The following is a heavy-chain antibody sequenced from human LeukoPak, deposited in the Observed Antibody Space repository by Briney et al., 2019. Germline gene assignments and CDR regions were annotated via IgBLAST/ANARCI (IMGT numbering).Heavy chain of an antibody. D-gene: IGHD2/OR15-2a*01. J-gene: IGHJ4*02. V-gene: IGHV1-18*01. Sequence: ASVKVSCKASGGTFSSYAISWVRQAPGQGLEWMGWISAYNGNTNYAQKLQGRVTMTTDTSTSTAYMELRSLRSDDTAVYYCARPSMRYYFDYWGQGTLVTVSS. CDR1: GGTFSSYA. CDR3: ARPSMRYYFDY. CDR2: ISAYNGNT.